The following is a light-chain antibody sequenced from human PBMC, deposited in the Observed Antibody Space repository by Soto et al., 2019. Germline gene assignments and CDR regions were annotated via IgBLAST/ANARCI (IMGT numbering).Light chain of an antibody. CDR3: SSYTSSSTFYV. J-gene: IGLJ1*01. CDR2: DVS. Sequence: QSVLTQPASVSGSPGQSITISCTGTSSDVGGYNYVSWNQQHPGKSPKLMIYDVSNRPSGVSNRFSGSKSGNTASLAIFGLQAEDQADYYCSSYTSSSTFYVFGTGTKVTVL. V-gene: IGLV2-14*01. CDR1: SSDVGGYNY.